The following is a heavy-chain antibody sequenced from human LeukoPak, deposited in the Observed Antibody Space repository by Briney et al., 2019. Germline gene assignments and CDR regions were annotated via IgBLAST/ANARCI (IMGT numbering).Heavy chain of an antibody. Sequence: SETLSLTCTVSGASISSSSSYSSSDYYWGWIRQPPGKGLEWIGNIYYSGSTYYNPSLKSRITISVDTSKNQFSLELSSVTAADTALYYCARQTGSGLFILPGGQGTLVTVSS. CDR2: IYYSGST. V-gene: IGHV4-39*07. CDR3: ARQTGSGLFILP. J-gene: IGHJ4*02. D-gene: IGHD3/OR15-3a*01. CDR1: GASISSSSSYSSSDYY.